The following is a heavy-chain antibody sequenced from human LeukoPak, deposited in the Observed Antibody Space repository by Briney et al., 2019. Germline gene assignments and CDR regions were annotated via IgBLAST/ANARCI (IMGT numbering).Heavy chain of an antibody. J-gene: IGHJ4*02. D-gene: IGHD3-16*02. CDR1: GFTFSSYA. V-gene: IGHV3-23*01. Sequence: GGSLRLSCAASGFTFSSYAMTWVRQAPGKGLGWVSGISGSGATTYHADSVKGRFTISRDNSNNTLYLQMNSLRAEDTAVYYCVERNYDYVWGSYLHFDYWGQGTLVAVSS. CDR3: VERNYDYVWGSYLHFDY. CDR2: ISGSGATT.